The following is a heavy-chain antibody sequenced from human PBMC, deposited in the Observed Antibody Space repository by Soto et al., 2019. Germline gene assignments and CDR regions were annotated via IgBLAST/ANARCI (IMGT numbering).Heavy chain of an antibody. V-gene: IGHV4-59*01. J-gene: IGHJ5*02. D-gene: IGHD6-13*01. CDR1: GGSISSYY. Sequence: PSETLSLTCTVSGGSISSYYWSWIRQPPGKGLEWIGYIYYSGSTNYNPSLKSRVTISVDTSKNQFSLKLSSVTAADTAVYYCARRAAAGTFRWFDPWGQGTLVTVSS. CDR3: ARRAAAGTFRWFDP. CDR2: IYYSGST.